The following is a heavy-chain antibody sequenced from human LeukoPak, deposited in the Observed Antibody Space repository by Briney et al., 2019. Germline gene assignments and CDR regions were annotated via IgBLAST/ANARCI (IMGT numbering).Heavy chain of an antibody. V-gene: IGHV1-18*01. Sequence: ASVKVSCKASGYTFTSYGISWVRQAPGLGLEWMGWISAYNGNTNYAQKLQGRVTMTRDTSISTAYMELSRLISDDTAVYYCARASLTIFGVVTWGQGTMVTVSS. J-gene: IGHJ3*01. D-gene: IGHD3-3*01. CDR1: GYTFTSYG. CDR2: ISAYNGNT. CDR3: ARASLTIFGVVT.